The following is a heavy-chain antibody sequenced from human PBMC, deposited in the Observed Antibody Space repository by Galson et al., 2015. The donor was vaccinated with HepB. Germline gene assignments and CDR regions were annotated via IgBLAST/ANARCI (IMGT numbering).Heavy chain of an antibody. CDR1: GFTFSNAW. V-gene: IGHV3-15*01. CDR2: IKSKTDGGTT. J-gene: IGHJ4*02. D-gene: IGHD4-17*01. CDR3: TTDYGKLDTKRFDY. Sequence: SLRLSCAASGFTFSNAWMSWVRQAPGKGLEWVGRIKSKTDGGTTDYAAPVKGRFTISRDDSKNTLYLQMNSLKTEDTAVYYCTTDYGKLDTKRFDYWGQGTLVTVSS.